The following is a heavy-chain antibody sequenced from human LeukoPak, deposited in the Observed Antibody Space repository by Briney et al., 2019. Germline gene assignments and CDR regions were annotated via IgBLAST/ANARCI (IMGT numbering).Heavy chain of an antibody. Sequence: GESLKISCEGSGYKFANYWIGWVRQMPEKGLEWMGTILPGDSEARYSPSFQGQVTISSDESKSTAYLQWSSLKASDSGMYYCARQDMEVLGYSYMDVWGKGTTVSVFS. CDR3: ARQDMEVLGYSYMDV. CDR2: ILPGDSEA. D-gene: IGHD4/OR15-4a*01. J-gene: IGHJ6*03. CDR1: GYKFANYW. V-gene: IGHV5-51*01.